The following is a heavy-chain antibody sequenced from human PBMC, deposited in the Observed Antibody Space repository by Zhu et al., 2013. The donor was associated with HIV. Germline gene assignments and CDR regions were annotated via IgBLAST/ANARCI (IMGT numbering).Heavy chain of an antibody. Sequence: QVQLVQSGAEVKKPGSSVKVSCKASGGTFSSYAISWVRQAPGQGLEWMGGIIPIFGTANYAQKFQGRVTITADESTSTAYMELSSLRSEDTAVYYCARSFGYCSGGSCYSSLFLTYWGQGTLVTVSS. J-gene: IGHJ4*02. V-gene: IGHV1-69*12. CDR3: ARSFGYCSGGSCYSSLFLTY. CDR1: GGTFSSYA. D-gene: IGHD2-15*01. CDR2: IIPIFGTA.